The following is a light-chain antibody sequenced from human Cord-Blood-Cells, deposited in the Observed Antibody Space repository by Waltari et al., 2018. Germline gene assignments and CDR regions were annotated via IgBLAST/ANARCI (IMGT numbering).Light chain of an antibody. CDR1: NIGSKS. V-gene: IGLV3-21*04. CDR2: YDS. CDR3: QVWDSSSDHVV. J-gene: IGLJ2*01. Sequence: SYVLTQPPSVSVAPGKTARITCWGNNIGSKSVHWYQQKPGQAPVLVIYYDSDRPSGIPERFSGSNSGNTATLTISRVEAGDEADYYWQVWDSSSDHVVFGGGTKLTVL.